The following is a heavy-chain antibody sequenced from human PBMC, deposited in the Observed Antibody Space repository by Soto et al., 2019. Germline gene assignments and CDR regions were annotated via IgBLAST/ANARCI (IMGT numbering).Heavy chain of an antibody. D-gene: IGHD5-18*01. CDR1: GYTFTSYD. CDR3: ARGISDTATTDY. V-gene: IGHV1-8*01. Sequence: SVKVSCKASGYTFTSYDINWVRQATGQGLEWMGWMNPNSGNTGYAQKFQGRVTMTRNTSISTAYMELSSLRSEDTAVYYCARGISDTATTDYWGQGTLVTVSS. CDR2: MNPNSGNT. J-gene: IGHJ4*02.